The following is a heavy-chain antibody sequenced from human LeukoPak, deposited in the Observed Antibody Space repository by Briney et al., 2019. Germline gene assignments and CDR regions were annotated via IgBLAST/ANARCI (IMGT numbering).Heavy chain of an antibody. J-gene: IGHJ4*02. V-gene: IGHV1-2*02. CDR1: GSTSSGYY. CDR2: LSPKSGAT. D-gene: IGHD1-26*01. Sequence: ASVKVSCKASGSTSSGYYMHWVRQAPGQGLEWMGWLSPKSGATKYAQKFQGRVTLTRDLSLSIAYMELSSLTSDDTAVYYCARDTYGGSYFPLPYWGQGALVTVSS. CDR3: ARDTYGGSYFPLPY.